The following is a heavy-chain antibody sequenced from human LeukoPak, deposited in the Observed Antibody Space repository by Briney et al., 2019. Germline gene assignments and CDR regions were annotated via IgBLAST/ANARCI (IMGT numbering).Heavy chain of an antibody. Sequence: SVKVSCKASGGTFSSYAISWVRQAPGQGLEWMGGIIPIFGTANYAQKFQGRVTITTDESTSTAYMGLSSLRSDDTAVYYCARDLGSEAAADNVGVAFDIWGQGTMVTVSS. J-gene: IGHJ3*02. CDR3: ARDLGSEAAADNVGVAFDI. V-gene: IGHV1-69*05. CDR2: IIPIFGTA. D-gene: IGHD6-13*01. CDR1: GGTFSSYA.